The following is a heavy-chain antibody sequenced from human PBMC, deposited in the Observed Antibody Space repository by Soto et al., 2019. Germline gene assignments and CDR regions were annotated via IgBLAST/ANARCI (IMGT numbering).Heavy chain of an antibody. D-gene: IGHD6-19*01. CDR2: IYNDGRT. V-gene: IGHV4-4*02. CDR3: ARDPGRAVALD. Sequence: PSETLSLTCALSGGSISGSSWWSWIRQAAGRGLGWIGEIYNDGRTNYNPSLKSRVSISVDTSKNQFSLEIYSVTASDTAIYYCARDPGRAVALDWGEGTLVTVS. CDR1: GGSISGSSW. J-gene: IGHJ4*02.